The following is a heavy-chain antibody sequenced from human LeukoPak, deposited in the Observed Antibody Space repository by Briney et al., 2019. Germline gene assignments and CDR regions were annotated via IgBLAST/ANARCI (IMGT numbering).Heavy chain of an antibody. CDR1: GDSISNYY. CDR3: ARHLTGSSVCIEY. V-gene: IGHV4-4*09. J-gene: IGHJ4*02. CDR2: IYTSGST. Sequence: SETLSLTCTVSGDSISNYYWSWIRQPPGKGLEWIGYIYTSGSTNYNPSLKSRVTISVDTSKNQFSLKLSSVTAADTAVYYCARHLTGSSVCIEYWGQGTLVTVSS. D-gene: IGHD2-8*02.